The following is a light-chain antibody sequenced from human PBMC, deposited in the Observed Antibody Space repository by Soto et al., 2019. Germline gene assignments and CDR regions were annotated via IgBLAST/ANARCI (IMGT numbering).Light chain of an antibody. CDR2: GAS. J-gene: IGKJ3*01. CDR3: QQYDSSPVT. Sequence: IVMTQSPATLSVSPGERATLSCRASQSVSSNLAWYQKKPGQAPRLLIYGASTRATGIPARFSGSGSGTDFTLTISRLEPEDFAVYYCQQYDSSPVTFGPGTKVDIK. CDR1: QSVSSN. V-gene: IGKV3-15*01.